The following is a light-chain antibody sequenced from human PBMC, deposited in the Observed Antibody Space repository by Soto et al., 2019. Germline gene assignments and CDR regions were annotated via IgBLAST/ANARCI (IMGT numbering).Light chain of an antibody. J-gene: IGKJ1*01. CDR1: QSINNR. V-gene: IGKV1-5*03. CDR2: KAA. Sequence: DIQMTQSPSTLSASVGDRVTITCRASQSINNRLVWYQQKPGIAPKLLIYKAASLESGVPSRFSGSGSGTEFNLTLSSLQPDVFATYYCQQYNTYPWTFGHGTKVEIK. CDR3: QQYNTYPWT.